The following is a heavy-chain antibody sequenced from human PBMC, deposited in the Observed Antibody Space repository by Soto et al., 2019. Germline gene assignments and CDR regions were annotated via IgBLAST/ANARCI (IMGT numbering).Heavy chain of an antibody. CDR3: ARSPFLECN. Sequence: GVPLRVSWAASGGTFSAYERNWVRQAPGKGLEWVSYIDGSGNTIYYADSVKGRFTISRDNAKNSLFLQMNSLRVEDTAFYYCARSPFLECNWAQGTLVTVSS. D-gene: IGHD3-3*02. V-gene: IGHV3-48*03. CDR2: IDGSGNTI. J-gene: IGHJ4*02. CDR1: GGTFSAYE.